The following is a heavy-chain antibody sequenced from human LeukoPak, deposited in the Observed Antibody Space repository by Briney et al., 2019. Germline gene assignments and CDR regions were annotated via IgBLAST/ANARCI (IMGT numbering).Heavy chain of an antibody. V-gene: IGHV4-39*01. CDR1: GGSISSYY. D-gene: IGHD3-22*01. CDR2: IYYSGST. J-gene: IGHJ4*02. Sequence: SETLSLTCTVSGGSISSYYWGWIRQPPGKGLEWIGSIYYSGSTYYNPSLKSRVTISVDTSKNQFSLKLSSVTAADTAVYYCARHVSDSSGYYYVPPDYWGQGTLVTVSS. CDR3: ARHVSDSSGYYYVPPDY.